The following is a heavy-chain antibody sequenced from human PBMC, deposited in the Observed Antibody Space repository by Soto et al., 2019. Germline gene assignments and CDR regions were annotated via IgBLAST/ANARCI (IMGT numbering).Heavy chain of an antibody. CDR1: GGTFSSYA. V-gene: IGHV1-69*13. D-gene: IGHD2-15*01. J-gene: IGHJ6*02. Sequence: SVKVSCKASGGTFSSYAISWVRQAPGQGLEWMGGIIPIFGTANYAQKFQGRVTITADESTSTAYMELSSLRSEDTAVYYCARGCSPYYYAMDVWGQGTTVTVSS. CDR2: IIPIFGTA. CDR3: ARGCSPYYYAMDV.